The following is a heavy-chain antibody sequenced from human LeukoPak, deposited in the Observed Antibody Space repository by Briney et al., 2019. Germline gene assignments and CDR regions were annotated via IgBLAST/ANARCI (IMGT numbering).Heavy chain of an antibody. V-gene: IGHV4-59*11. CDR3: ARDRSSGYAYFDY. D-gene: IGHD3-22*01. CDR2: ADYTGST. J-gene: IGHJ4*02. Sequence: PSETLSLTCTVSGASITTHYWSWIRQSPGEGLEWIGYADYTGSTKYNPSLKSRVTISVDTSKNQFSLKLSSVTAADTAVYYCARDRSSGYAYFDYWGQGTLVTVSS. CDR1: GASITTHY.